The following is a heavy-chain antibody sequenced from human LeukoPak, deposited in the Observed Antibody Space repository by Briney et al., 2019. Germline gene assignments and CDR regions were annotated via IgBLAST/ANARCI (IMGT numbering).Heavy chain of an antibody. CDR3: ARGDSSGYYFDY. V-gene: IGHV1-69*01. J-gene: IGHJ4*02. CDR1: GGTFSSYT. Sequence: ASVKVSCKASGGTFSSYTISWVRQAPGQGLEWMGGIIPIFGTANYAQKFQGRVTITADESTSTAYMELSSLRSEDTAVYYYARGDSSGYYFDYWGQGTLVTVSS. D-gene: IGHD3-22*01. CDR2: IIPIFGTA.